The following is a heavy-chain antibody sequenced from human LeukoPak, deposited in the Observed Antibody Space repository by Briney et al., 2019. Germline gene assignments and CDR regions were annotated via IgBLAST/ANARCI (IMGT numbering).Heavy chain of an antibody. J-gene: IGHJ4*02. CDR2: INPNSGGT. V-gene: IGHV1-2*04. Sequence: ASVKVSCKASGYTFTGYYMHWVRQAPGQGLEWMGWINPNSGGTNYAQKFQGWVTMTRDTSISTAYMELSRLRSDDTAVYYCARGHPASIVVVPAAMNYWGQGTLVTVSS. CDR1: GYTFTGYY. D-gene: IGHD2-2*01. CDR3: ARGHPASIVVVPAAMNY.